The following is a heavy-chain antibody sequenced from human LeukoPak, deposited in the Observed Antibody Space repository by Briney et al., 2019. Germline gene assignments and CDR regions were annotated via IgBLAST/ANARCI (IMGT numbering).Heavy chain of an antibody. Sequence: GGSLRLSCAASGFTFSSYAMTWVRQAPGKGLEWVSAISGSGGSTYYADSVKGRFTISRDDSKNTLYLQMNSLRAEDTAVYYCAIFYCSGGSCYSASSHGMDVWGQGTTVTVSS. CDR2: ISGSGGST. J-gene: IGHJ6*02. D-gene: IGHD2-15*01. V-gene: IGHV3-23*01. CDR3: AIFYCSGGSCYSASSHGMDV. CDR1: GFTFSSYA.